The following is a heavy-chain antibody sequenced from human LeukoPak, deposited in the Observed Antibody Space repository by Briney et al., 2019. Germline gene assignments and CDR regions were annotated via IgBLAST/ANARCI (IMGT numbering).Heavy chain of an antibody. D-gene: IGHD6-19*01. V-gene: IGHV3-53*01. CDR2: IYSGGST. CDR1: GFTVSSNY. Sequence: PGGSLRLSCAASGFTVSSNYMSWVRQAPGKGLEWVSVIYSGGSTYYADSVKGRFTLSRDNSKNTLYLQMNSLRAEDTAVYYCARGRGSSGWLYYFDYWGQGTLVTVSS. J-gene: IGHJ4*02. CDR3: ARGRGSSGWLYYFDY.